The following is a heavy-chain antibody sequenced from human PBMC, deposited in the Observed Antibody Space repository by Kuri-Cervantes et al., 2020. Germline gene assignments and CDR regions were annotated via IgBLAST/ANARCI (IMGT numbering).Heavy chain of an antibody. V-gene: IGHV3-13*01. CDR1: GFTFSSYD. CDR2: IGTAGDT. D-gene: IGHD3-10*01. Sequence: GGSLRLSCAASGFTFSSYDMHWVRQATGKGLEWVSAIGTAGDTYYPGSVKGRFTISRDNSKNTLYLQMNSLRAEDTAVYYCARGAFLPRGVIGYWGQGTLVTVSS. J-gene: IGHJ4*02. CDR3: ARGAFLPRGVIGY.